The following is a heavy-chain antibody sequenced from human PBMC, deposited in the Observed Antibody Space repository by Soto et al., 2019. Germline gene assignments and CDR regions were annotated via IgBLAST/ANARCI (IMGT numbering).Heavy chain of an antibody. J-gene: IGHJ4*02. CDR3: AAHCTNGVCYVGY. CDR2: ISSSGSTI. D-gene: IGHD2-8*01. V-gene: IGHV3-48*04. CDR1: GLTFSSYS. Sequence: GGSLRLSCVVSGLTFSSYSMNWVRQAPGKGLEWVSYISSSGSTIYYADSVKGRFTISRDNAKNSLYLQMNSLRAEDTAVYYCAAHCTNGVCYVGYWGQGTLVTVSS.